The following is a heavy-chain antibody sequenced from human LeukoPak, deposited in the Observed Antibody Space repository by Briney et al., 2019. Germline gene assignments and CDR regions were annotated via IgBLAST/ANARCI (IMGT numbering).Heavy chain of an antibody. Sequence: SETLSLTCTVSGGSISSYYWSWIRQPPGKGLEWIGHIYYSGSTNYNPSLKSRVTISVDTSKNQFSLKLSSVTAADTAVYYCVRGRVYSFGSGSYYTNWGQGTLVTVSS. CDR3: VRGRVYSFGSGSYYTN. V-gene: IGHV4-59*01. CDR2: IYYSGST. J-gene: IGHJ4*02. CDR1: GGSISSYY. D-gene: IGHD3-10*01.